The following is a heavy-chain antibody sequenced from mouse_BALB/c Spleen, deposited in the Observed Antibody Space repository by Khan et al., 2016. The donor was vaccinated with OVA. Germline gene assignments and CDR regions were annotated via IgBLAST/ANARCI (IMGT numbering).Heavy chain of an antibody. V-gene: IGHV5-17*02. CDR3: ARDSNVDY. CDR1: GFTFSRFG. CDR2: ISSGSSSI. J-gene: IGHJ2*01. D-gene: IGHD4-1*01. Sequence: EVQLVESGGGLVQPGGFRKLSCAASGFTFSRFGMHWVRQAPEKGLEWVAYISSGSSSIYYADTVQGRFTISRDNPKNTLFLQMTSLRSEDTAMYYWARDSNVDYWGQGTTLTVSS.